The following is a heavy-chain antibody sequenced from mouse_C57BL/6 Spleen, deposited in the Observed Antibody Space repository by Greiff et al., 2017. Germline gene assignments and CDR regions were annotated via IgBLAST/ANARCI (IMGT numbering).Heavy chain of an antibody. V-gene: IGHV5-12*01. CDR3: ARHLDYGSSTAWFAY. CDR1: GFTFSDYY. CDR2: ISNGGGST. D-gene: IGHD1-1*01. Sequence: EVQVVESGGGLVQPGGSLKLSCAASGFTFSDYYMYWVRQTPEKRLEWVAYISNGGGSTYYPDTVKGRFTISRDNAKNTLYLQMSRLKSEDTAMYYCARHLDYGSSTAWFAYWGQGTLVTVSA. J-gene: IGHJ3*01.